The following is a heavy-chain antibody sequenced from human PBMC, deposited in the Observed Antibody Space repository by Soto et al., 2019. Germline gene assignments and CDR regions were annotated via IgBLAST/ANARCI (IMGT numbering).Heavy chain of an antibody. CDR1: GFTFSSYA. V-gene: IGHV3-23*01. D-gene: IGHD3-3*01. CDR3: AKDASGDFWSGYSRRYYYYYYGMDV. CDR2: ISGSGGST. J-gene: IGHJ6*02. Sequence: HPGGSLRLSCAASGFTFSSYAMSWVRQAPGKGLEWVSAISGSGGSTYYADSVKGRFTISRDNSKNTLYLQMDSLRAEDTAVYYCAKDASGDFWSGYSRRYYYYYYGMDVWGQGTTVTVSS.